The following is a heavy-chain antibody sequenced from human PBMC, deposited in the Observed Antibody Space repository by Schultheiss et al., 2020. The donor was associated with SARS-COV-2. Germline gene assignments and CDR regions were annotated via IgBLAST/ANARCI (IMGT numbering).Heavy chain of an antibody. CDR3: ARILMADGGSTRGHYYFDY. CDR1: GFSLSTSGMC. Sequence: SGPTLVKPTQTLTLTCTFSGFSLSTSGMCVSWIRQPPGKALEWLALIYWDDDKRYSPSLKTRLTISKDTSKNQVVLTMTNMDPVDTATYYCARILMADGGSTRGHYYFDYWGQGTLVTVSS. J-gene: IGHJ4*02. D-gene: IGHD2-15*01. V-gene: IGHV2-70*01. CDR2: IYWDDDK.